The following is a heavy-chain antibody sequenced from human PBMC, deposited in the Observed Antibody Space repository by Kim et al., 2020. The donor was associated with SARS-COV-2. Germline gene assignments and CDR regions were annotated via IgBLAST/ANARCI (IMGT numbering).Heavy chain of an antibody. J-gene: IGHJ4*02. V-gene: IGHV5-51*01. CDR3: ARQIEGGVYSYGY. Sequence: YSPSFQGQVTISADKSISTAYLQWSSLKASDTAMYYCARQIEGGVYSYGYWGQGTLVTVSS. D-gene: IGHD5-18*01.